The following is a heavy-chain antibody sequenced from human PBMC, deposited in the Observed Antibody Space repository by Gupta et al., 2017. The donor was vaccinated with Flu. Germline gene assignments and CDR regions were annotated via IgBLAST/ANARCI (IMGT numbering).Heavy chain of an antibody. D-gene: IGHD6-19*01. J-gene: IGHJ4*02. CDR3: ARAGWYDRVF. Sequence: QIQLVESGGALVRPGGSLRLSCAASEFTFSDYNMNWIRQAPGKGLEWISFSSGSGSIRHYADSVKGRFTISRDNARNSRYLQMDSLRTEDTAVYYCARAGWYDRVFWGQGTLVTVSS. CDR1: EFTFSDYN. CDR2: SSGSGSIR. V-gene: IGHV3-11*01.